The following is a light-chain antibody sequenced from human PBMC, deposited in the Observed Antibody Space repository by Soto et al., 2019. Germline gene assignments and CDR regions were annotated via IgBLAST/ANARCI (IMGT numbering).Light chain of an antibody. Sequence: EIVLTQSPATLSVSPGERATLSCRASQSISRFLAWYQQKPGQAPRLLIFDASNMAPGIPAMFSGSGSGTDFTLTISSLEYEYFAVYYCQQGNNWVTFGQGTRLAIK. J-gene: IGKJ5*01. CDR2: DAS. CDR3: QQGNNWVT. CDR1: QSISRF. V-gene: IGKV3-11*01.